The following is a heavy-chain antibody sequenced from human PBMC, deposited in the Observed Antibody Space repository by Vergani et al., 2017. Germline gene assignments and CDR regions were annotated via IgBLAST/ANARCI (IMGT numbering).Heavy chain of an antibody. D-gene: IGHD3-10*01. J-gene: IGHJ6*02. CDR1: GFTFDDYT. CDR2: ISWDGGST. Sequence: EVQLVESGGVVVQPGGSLRLSCAASGFTFDDYTMHWVRQAPGKGLEWVSRISWDGGSTYYADSVKGRFTISRDNSKNSLYLQMNSLRTEDTALYYCAKDISQVRGVIDDGMDVWGQGTTVTVSS. V-gene: IGHV3-43*01. CDR3: AKDISQVRGVIDDGMDV.